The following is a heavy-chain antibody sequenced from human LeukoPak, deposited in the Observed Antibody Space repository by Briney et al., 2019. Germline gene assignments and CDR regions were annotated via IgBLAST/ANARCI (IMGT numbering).Heavy chain of an antibody. CDR2: ISAYNGNT. D-gene: IGHD1-1*01. Sequence: ASVKVSCKASGYTFTGYYIHWVRQAPGQGLEWMGWISAYNGNTNYAQKLQGRVTMTTDTSTSTAYMELRSLRSDDTAVYYCARDEELEPDGPVQLERRWPGVPAENAFDIWGQGTMVTVSS. CDR1: GYTFTGYY. V-gene: IGHV1-18*04. J-gene: IGHJ3*02. CDR3: ARDEELEPDGPVQLERRWPGVPAENAFDI.